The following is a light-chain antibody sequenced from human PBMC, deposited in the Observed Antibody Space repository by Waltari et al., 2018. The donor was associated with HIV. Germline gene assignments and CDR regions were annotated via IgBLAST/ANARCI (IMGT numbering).Light chain of an antibody. CDR2: DVS. CDR1: SSDVGGYSY. V-gene: IGLV2-14*03. Sequence: QSALTQPASVSGSPGQSITISCTGTSSDVGGYSYVSWYQHHPGTSSKLIIFDVSNRPSVFSYRFSGSKSGNTSSLPISGLHVEDEADYYCSSYTSTTTLEVFGGGTKLTVL. J-gene: IGLJ2*01. CDR3: SSYTSTTTLEV.